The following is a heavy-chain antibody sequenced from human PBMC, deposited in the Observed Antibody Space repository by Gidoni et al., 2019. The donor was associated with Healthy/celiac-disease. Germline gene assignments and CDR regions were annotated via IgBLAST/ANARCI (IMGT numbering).Heavy chain of an antibody. CDR1: GFTVSSTD. D-gene: IGHD3-3*01. Sequence: EVQLVASGGGLIHPGGSLRLSFAASGFTVSSTDMSWVRQAPGKGLEWVSVIYSGGSTYYADSVKGRFTISRDNSKNTLYLQMNSLRAEDTAVYYCARAHYDFFMDVWGQGTTVTVSS. CDR2: IYSGGST. J-gene: IGHJ6*02. V-gene: IGHV3-53*01. CDR3: ARAHYDFFMDV.